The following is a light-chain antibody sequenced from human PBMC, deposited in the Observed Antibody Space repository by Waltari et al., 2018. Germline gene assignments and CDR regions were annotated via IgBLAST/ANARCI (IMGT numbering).Light chain of an antibody. Sequence: QSALTQPASVSGSPGQSITISCTGIGSAIDGSDFVSWYQHHPGKAPQVIIYDVTNRPSGISDRFSASKSDNQASLNISGLQAEDEGDYYCTSQPVDGVVLLGGGTQVT. V-gene: IGLV2-14*03. CDR1: GSAIDGSDF. CDR2: DVT. CDR3: TSQPVDGVVL. J-gene: IGLJ2*01.